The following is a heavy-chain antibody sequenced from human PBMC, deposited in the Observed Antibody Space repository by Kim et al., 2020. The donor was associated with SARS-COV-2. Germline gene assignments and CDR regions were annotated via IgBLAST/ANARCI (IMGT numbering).Heavy chain of an antibody. D-gene: IGHD3-10*01. J-gene: IGHJ4*02. CDR3: ARGSGSYYGY. CDR2: ST. Sequence: STYYNPSLKSRVTISVDTSKNQFSLSLSSGTAADTAVYYWARGSGSYYGYWGQGTLVTVSS. V-gene: IGHV4-31*02.